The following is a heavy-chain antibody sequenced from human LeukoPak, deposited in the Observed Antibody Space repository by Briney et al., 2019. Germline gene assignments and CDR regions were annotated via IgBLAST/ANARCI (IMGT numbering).Heavy chain of an antibody. J-gene: IGHJ4*02. CDR2: ISSSSSYI. CDR3: ARETYSGYEIDY. CDR1: GFTFSSYS. Sequence: GGSLRLSCAASGFTFSSYSMNWVRQAPGKGLEWVSSISSSSSYIYYAGSVKGRFTISRDNAKNSLYLQMNGLRAEDTAVYYCARETYSGYEIDYWGQGTLVTVSS. V-gene: IGHV3-21*01. D-gene: IGHD5-12*01.